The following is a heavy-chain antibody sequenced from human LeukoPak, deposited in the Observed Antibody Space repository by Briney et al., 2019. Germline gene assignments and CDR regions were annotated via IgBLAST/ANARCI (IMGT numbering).Heavy chain of an antibody. CDR1: GFTFSSYA. Sequence: SGGSLRLSCAASGFTFSSYAMTWVRQAPGRGLEWVSGISDSGGGSYYADPVKGRFTISRENSKSMLYLQMNSLRADDTAVYYCAKHSGTRGWYNDYWGQGTLVTVSS. V-gene: IGHV3-23*01. CDR2: ISDSGGGS. CDR3: AKHSGTRGWYNDY. J-gene: IGHJ4*02. D-gene: IGHD6-19*01.